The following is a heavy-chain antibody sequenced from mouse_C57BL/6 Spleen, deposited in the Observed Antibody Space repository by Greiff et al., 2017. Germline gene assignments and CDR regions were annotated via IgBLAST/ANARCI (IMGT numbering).Heavy chain of an antibody. V-gene: IGHV1-54*01. CDR3: SRAGWHYYGSTYAY. CDR1: GYAFTNYL. D-gene: IGHD1-1*01. CDR2: INPGSGGT. Sequence: VQLQQSGAELVRPGTSVKVSCKASGYAFTNYLIEWVKQRPGQGLEWIGVINPGSGGTNYNEKFKGKATLTADKSSSTAYMQLSSLTSEDSAVYFCSRAGWHYYGSTYAYWGQGTLGTGSA. J-gene: IGHJ3*01.